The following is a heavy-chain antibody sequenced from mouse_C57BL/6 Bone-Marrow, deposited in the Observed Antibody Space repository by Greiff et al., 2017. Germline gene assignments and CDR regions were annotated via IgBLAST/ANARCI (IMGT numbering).Heavy chain of an antibody. CDR3: ARGWDYYAMDY. V-gene: IGHV5-4*03. CDR2: ISDGGSYT. D-gene: IGHD4-1*01. J-gene: IGHJ4*01. CDR1: GFTFSSYA. Sequence: EVKLQESGGGLVKPGGSLKLSCAASGFTFSSYAMSWVRQTPEKRLEWVATISDGGSYTYYPDNVKGRFTISRDNAKNNLYLQMSHLKSEETAMYYCARGWDYYAMDYWGQGTSVTVSS.